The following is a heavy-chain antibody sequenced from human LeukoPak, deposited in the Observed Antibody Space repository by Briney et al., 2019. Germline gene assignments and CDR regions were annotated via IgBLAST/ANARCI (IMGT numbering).Heavy chain of an antibody. J-gene: IGHJ4*02. CDR2: ISGSGVIT. D-gene: IGHD5-12*01. CDR1: GFTFSSHG. V-gene: IGHV3-23*01. CDR3: AKDDAWVRYQD. Sequence: GGSLRLSCAASGFTFSSHGMNWVRQAPGKGLEWVSGISGSGVITYYADSVKGRFTISRDNSKNTLDLQMNSLRAEDTAVYYCAKDDAWVRYQDWGQGTLVTVSS.